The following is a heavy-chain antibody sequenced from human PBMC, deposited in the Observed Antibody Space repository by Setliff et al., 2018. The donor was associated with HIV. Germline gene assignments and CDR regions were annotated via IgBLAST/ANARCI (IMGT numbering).Heavy chain of an antibody. CDR2: ISSNGGSA. J-gene: IGHJ3*02. Sequence: GGSLRLSCAASGFTFTNFAMNWVRQAPGRGLEYVSGISSNGGSAYYADFVEGRFTISRDNSKNTLYLQMGSLGVEDMAVYYCARDVADDQNRYDAFDMWGQGTVVTVSS. D-gene: IGHD2-2*01. CDR3: ARDVADDQNRYDAFDM. CDR1: GFTFTNFA. V-gene: IGHV3-64*02.